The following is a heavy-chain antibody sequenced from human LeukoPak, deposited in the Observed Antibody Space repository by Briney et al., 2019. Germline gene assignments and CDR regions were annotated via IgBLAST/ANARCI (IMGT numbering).Heavy chain of an antibody. D-gene: IGHD1-26*01. J-gene: IGHJ6*03. V-gene: IGHV1-2*02. CDR2: INPNSGGT. Sequence: ASVKVSCKASGYTFTGYYMHWVRQAPGQGLEWMGWINPNSGGTNNAQKFQGRVTMTRDTSISTAYMELSRLRSDDTAVYYCARDRGSYYYYYYYMDVWGKGTTVTVSS. CDR3: ARDRGSYYYYYYYMDV. CDR1: GYTFTGYY.